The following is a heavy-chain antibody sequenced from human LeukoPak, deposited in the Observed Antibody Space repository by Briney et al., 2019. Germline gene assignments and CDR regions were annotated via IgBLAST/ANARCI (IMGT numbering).Heavy chain of an antibody. CDR3: AKTAPGIAAAAYYYYGMDV. V-gene: IGHV3-48*03. D-gene: IGHD6-13*01. Sequence: GGSLRLSCAASGFTFSSYEMNWVRQAPGKGLEWVSYISSGGTTIYYADSVKGRFTISRDNARNSLYLQMNSLRAEDTAVYYCAKTAPGIAAAAYYYYGMDVWGKGTTVTVSS. CDR1: GFTFSSYE. CDR2: ISSGGTTI. J-gene: IGHJ6*04.